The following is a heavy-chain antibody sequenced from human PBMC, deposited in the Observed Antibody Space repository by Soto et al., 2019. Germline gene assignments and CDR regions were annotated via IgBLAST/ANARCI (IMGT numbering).Heavy chain of an antibody. CDR1: RGILNYNT. CDR2: VIPMVEMS. CDR3: ATNYGSGSTHFDS. V-gene: IGHV1-69*02. D-gene: IGHD3-10*01. J-gene: IGHJ4*02. Sequence: QVQLVQSGAEVKKSGSSVKVSCTASRGILNYNTLSWVRQAPGQGLEWLGRVIPMVEMSSYAQKFQCRVTIIADKSTSTVYMVLTNLRSEDTAVYFCATNYGSGSTHFDSWGQGTLVTVS.